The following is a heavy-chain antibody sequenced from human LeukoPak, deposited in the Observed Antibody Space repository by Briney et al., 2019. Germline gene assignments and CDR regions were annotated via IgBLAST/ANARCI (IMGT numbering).Heavy chain of an antibody. V-gene: IGHV3-74*01. Sequence: GGSLRLSCAASGFTFSNYWMHWVRQVPGKGLVLVSRINPSGSSTTYADSVKGRFTIPRDNAKNMLYLQMDSLRAEDTGIYYCARSNQADDYWGQGTLVTVSS. D-gene: IGHD1-14*01. J-gene: IGHJ4*02. CDR3: ARSNQADDY. CDR2: INPSGSST. CDR1: GFTFSNYW.